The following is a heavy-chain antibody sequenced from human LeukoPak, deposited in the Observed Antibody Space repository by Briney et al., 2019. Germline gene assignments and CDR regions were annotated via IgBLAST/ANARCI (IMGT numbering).Heavy chain of an antibody. CDR2: IYYSGST. V-gene: IGHV4-39*01. J-gene: IGHJ4*02. Sequence: SETLSLTCTVSGGSISSSGYYWGWIRQPPGKGLEWIGSIYYSGSTYYNPSLKSRVTISVDTSKNQFSLKLSSVTAADTAVYYCASCITTLIGYWGQGTLVTVSS. CDR1: GGSISSSGYY. CDR3: ASCITTLIGY. D-gene: IGHD3-3*01.